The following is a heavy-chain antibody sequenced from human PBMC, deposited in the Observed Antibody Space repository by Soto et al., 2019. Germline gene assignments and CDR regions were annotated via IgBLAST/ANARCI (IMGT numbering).Heavy chain of an antibody. CDR3: VKMRLTVTTAFDI. CDR2: ISDGDSSDGDSST. D-gene: IGHD4-17*01. CDR1: GFTFSSYA. Sequence: EVQLLESGGGLVQPGGSLKFSCAASGFTFSSYAMSWVRQAPGKGLEWVSAISDGDSSDGDSSTYYADSVKGRFTISRDTSKNTLFLQMNSLRAKDTAVYYCVKMRLTVTTAFDIWGQGKMVIVSS. J-gene: IGHJ3*02. V-gene: IGHV3-23*01.